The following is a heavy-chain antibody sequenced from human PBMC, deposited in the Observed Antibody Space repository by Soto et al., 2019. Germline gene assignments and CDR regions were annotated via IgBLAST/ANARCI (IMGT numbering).Heavy chain of an antibody. CDR2: ISYDGSNK. D-gene: IGHD3-22*01. J-gene: IGHJ4*02. CDR3: ARGRRQYYYDRRGYSTDALDI. CDR1: GFTFSSYA. V-gene: IGHV3-30-3*01. Sequence: PGGSMRLSCAASGFTFSSYAMHWVRQAPGKGLEWVAVISYDGSNKYYADSVKGRFTISRDNSKNTLYLQMNSLRAEDTAVYYCARGRRQYYYDRRGYSTDALDIRGQGTLVTVSS.